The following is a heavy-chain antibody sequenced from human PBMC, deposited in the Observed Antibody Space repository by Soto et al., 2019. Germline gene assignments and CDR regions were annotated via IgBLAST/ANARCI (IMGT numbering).Heavy chain of an antibody. J-gene: IGHJ4*02. V-gene: IGHV3-23*01. D-gene: IGHD3-10*01. Sequence: QPGGSLRLSCAASRFTFSSYAMTWVRQAPGKGLEWVSTITSSGGSTYYADSVKGRFTISRDNSNNTLYLQMNGLRADDTAVYYCSKSGDGYWGQGTLVTVSS. CDR3: SKSGDGY. CDR1: RFTFSSYA. CDR2: ITSSGGST.